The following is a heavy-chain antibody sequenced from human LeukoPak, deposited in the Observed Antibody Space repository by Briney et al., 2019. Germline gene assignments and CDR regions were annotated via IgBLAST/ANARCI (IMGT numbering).Heavy chain of an antibody. D-gene: IGHD6-6*01. CDR3: ARQADDSSSSLVYFDY. V-gene: IGHV4-59*08. CDR1: GGSISSYY. Sequence: SETLSLTCTVSGGSISSYYWSWIRQPPGKGLEWIGFIYYSGTTKYNPSLKSRVTISADTSKNQFSLKLSSVTAADTAVYYCARQADDSSSSLVYFDYWGQGTLVTVSS. J-gene: IGHJ4*02. CDR2: IYYSGTT.